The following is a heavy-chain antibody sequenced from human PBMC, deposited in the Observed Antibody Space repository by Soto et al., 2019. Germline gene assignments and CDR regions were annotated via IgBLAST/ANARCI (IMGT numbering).Heavy chain of an antibody. CDR1: GFTFSSYG. Sequence: QVQLVESGGGVVQPGRSLRLSCAASGFTFSSYGMHWVRQAPGKGLEWVAVIWSDGSNKYYADSVKGRFTISRDNSKNTLYLQMNSLRAEDTGVYYCATSSGWALDAFDIWGQGTMVTVSS. CDR3: ATSSGWALDAFDI. J-gene: IGHJ3*02. CDR2: IWSDGSNK. V-gene: IGHV3-33*01. D-gene: IGHD6-19*01.